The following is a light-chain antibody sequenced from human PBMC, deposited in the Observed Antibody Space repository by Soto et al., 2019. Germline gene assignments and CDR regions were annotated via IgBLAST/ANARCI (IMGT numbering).Light chain of an antibody. V-gene: IGKV1-5*01. J-gene: IGKJ1*01. CDR3: QQYSSFSRT. CDR2: DAS. Sequence: DIQMTQSPATLSASVGDRVTITCRASQTISTWLAWYQQKPGKAPELLIYDASTLESGVPSRFSGSGSGTEFSLTISSLQPDDFATFYCQQYSSFSRTFGQGTKVDI. CDR1: QTISTW.